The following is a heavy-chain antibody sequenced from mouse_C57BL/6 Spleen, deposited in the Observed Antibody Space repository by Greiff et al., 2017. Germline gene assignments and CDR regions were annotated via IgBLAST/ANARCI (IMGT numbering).Heavy chain of an antibody. D-gene: IGHD1-1*01. Sequence: QVQLQQPGAELVKPGASVKLSCKASGYTFTSYWMHWVKQRPGQGLEWIGMIHPNSGSTNYNEKFKSKATLTVDKSSGTAYMQLSSLTSEDSAVYYCARGGYYYGSHYWGQGTTLTVSS. V-gene: IGHV1-64*01. CDR3: ARGGYYYGSHY. CDR1: GYTFTSYW. CDR2: IHPNSGST. J-gene: IGHJ2*01.